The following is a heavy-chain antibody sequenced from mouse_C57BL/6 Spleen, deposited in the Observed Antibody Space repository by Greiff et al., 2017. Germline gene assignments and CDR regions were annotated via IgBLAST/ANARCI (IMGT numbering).Heavy chain of an antibody. CDR3: ARSGDYLYAMDY. CDR2: INPSTGGT. CDR1: GYSFTGYY. J-gene: IGHJ4*01. V-gene: IGHV1-42*01. Sequence: VQLKESGPELVKPGASVKISCKASGYSFTGYYMNWVKQSPEKSLEWIGEINPSTGGTNYNQKFKAKATLTVEKSSSTAYMQRNSLTSEDSAVYYCARSGDYLYAMDYGGQGTSGTVSS. D-gene: IGHD2-4*01.